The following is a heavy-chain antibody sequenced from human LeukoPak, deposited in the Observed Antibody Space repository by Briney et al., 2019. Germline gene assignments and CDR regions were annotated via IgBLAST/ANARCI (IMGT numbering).Heavy chain of an antibody. D-gene: IGHD3-3*01. V-gene: IGHV3-11*04. J-gene: IGHJ6*03. Sequence: SGRSLRLSCAASGFTFSGYYMSWVRQAPGKGLEWVSYISSSGSTIYYAASVKGRFTISRDNAKNSLYLQMNCLRAEDTAIYYCARLRYTDFWRGSWKFYYYMDVWGKGTTVTVSS. CDR3: ARLRYTDFWRGSWKFYYYMDV. CDR2: ISSSGSTI. CDR1: GFTFSGYY.